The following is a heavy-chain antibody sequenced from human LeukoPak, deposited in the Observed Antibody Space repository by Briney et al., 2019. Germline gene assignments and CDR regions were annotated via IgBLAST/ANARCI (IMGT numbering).Heavy chain of an antibody. Sequence: GGSLRLSCAASGFTVSSNYMSWVRQAPGKGLEWVSVTYSVGSTDYADSVKGRFTISRDNSKNTLYLQMNSLRVEDTAVYYCARSSHYDILTGYSEEAAFDIWGQGTMVT. J-gene: IGHJ3*02. V-gene: IGHV3-53*01. D-gene: IGHD3-9*01. CDR1: GFTVSSNY. CDR3: ARSSHYDILTGYSEEAAFDI. CDR2: TYSVGST.